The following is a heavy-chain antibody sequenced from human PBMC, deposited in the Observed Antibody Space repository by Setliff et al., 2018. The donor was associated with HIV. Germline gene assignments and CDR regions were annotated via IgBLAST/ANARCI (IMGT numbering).Heavy chain of an antibody. V-gene: IGHV4-4*09. CDR2: IYTSGST. CDR3: ARAVVTAVKFDY. CDR1: GGPISSYY. J-gene: IGHJ4*02. Sequence: SETLSLTCTVSGGPISSYYWSWIRQPPGKGLEWIGYIYTSGSTNYNPSLKSRVTISVDTSKNQFSLKLSSVTAADTAVYYCARAVVTAVKFDYWGQGTLVTVSS. D-gene: IGHD2-21*02.